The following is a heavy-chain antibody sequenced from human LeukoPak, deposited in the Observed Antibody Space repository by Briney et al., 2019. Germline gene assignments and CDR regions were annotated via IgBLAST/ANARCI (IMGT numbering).Heavy chain of an antibody. D-gene: IGHD3-10*01. CDR2: VRWDSSDK. CDR1: GFAFSDYG. V-gene: IGHV3-30*02. J-gene: IGHJ4*02. Sequence: PGGSLRLSCAASGFAFSDYGMHWVRQAPGKGLEWVAFVRWDSSDKYYADSVKGRFTVSRDNSKNTVYLQMNSLRAEDTAIYYCARCRGLLDPFDYWGQGILVTVSS. CDR3: ARCRGLLDPFDY.